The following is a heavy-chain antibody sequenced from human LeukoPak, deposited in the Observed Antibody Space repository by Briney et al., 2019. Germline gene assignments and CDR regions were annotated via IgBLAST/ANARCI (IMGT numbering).Heavy chain of an antibody. D-gene: IGHD2-15*01. J-gene: IGHJ4*02. Sequence: SVKVSCKASGYTFTGYYMHWVRQAPGQGLEWMGWINPNSGGTNYAQKFQGRVTMTRDTSISTAYMELSRLRSDDTAVYYCAGGYCSGGSCYDFDYWGQGTLVTVSS. CDR2: INPNSGGT. CDR3: AGGYCSGGSCYDFDY. V-gene: IGHV1-2*02. CDR1: GYTFTGYY.